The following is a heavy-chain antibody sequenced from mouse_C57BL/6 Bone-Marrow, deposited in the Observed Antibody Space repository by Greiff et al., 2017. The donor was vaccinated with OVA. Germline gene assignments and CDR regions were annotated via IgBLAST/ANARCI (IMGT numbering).Heavy chain of an antibody. CDR2: IYPGSGST. V-gene: IGHV1-55*01. CDR1: GYTFTSYW. Sequence: QVQLKQPGAELVKPGASVKMSCKASGYTFTSYWITWVKQRPGQGLEWIGDIYPGSGSTNYNEKFKSKATLTVDTSSSTAYMQLSSLTSEDSAVYYCARRGLRRAYYAMDYWGQGTSATVSA. CDR3: ARRGLRRAYYAMDY. D-gene: IGHD2-4*01. J-gene: IGHJ4*01.